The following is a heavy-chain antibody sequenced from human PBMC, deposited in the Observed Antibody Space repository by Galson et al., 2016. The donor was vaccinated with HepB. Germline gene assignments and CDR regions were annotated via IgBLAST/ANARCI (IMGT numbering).Heavy chain of an antibody. CDR3: ARLRFLEWSFVRYFDY. V-gene: IGHV4-31*03. Sequence: TLSLTCTVSGGSISSGGYYWSWIRQHPGKGLEWIGYISYSEITYYNPSLKSRVTISVDTSKNQFSLKLSSVSAADTAIYYCARLRFLEWSFVRYFDYWGQGTLVTVSS. D-gene: IGHD3-3*01. CDR1: GGSISSGGYY. CDR2: ISYSEIT. J-gene: IGHJ4*02.